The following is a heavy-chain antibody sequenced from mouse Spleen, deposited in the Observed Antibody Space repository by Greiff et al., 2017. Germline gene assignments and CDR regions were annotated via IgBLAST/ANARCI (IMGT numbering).Heavy chain of an antibody. CDR2: IYPGSGNT. V-gene: IGHV1-76*01. Sequence: QVQLQQSGAELVRPGASVKLSCKASGYTFTDYYINWVKQRPGQGLEWIARIYPGSGNTYYNEKFKGKATLTAEKSSSTAYMQLSSLTSEDSAVYFCARDSYGSDYWGQGTTLTVSS. CDR3: ARDSYGSDY. J-gene: IGHJ2*01. CDR1: GYTFTDYY. D-gene: IGHD1-1*01.